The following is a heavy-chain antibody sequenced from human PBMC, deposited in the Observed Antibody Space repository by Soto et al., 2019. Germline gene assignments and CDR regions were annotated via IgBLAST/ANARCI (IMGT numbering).Heavy chain of an antibody. CDR3: ARLFGSGFDY. Sequence: EVQLVESGGGLVQPGGSLRLSCVASGFTFSTDSMNWVRQAPGKGLEWVAHISTSGATRYYAYSVKGRFTISRDNAKTSLYLQMDSLRVDDTAVYYCARLFGSGFDYWGQGTLVTVSS. CDR2: ISTSGATR. CDR1: GFTFSTDS. V-gene: IGHV3-48*01. J-gene: IGHJ4*02. D-gene: IGHD3-10*02.